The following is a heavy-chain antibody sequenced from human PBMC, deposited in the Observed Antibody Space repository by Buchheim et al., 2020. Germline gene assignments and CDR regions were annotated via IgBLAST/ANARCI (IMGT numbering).Heavy chain of an antibody. V-gene: IGHV3-30*03. D-gene: IGHD1-14*01. Sequence: QVQLVESGGGVVQPGRSLRLSCAASGFTFSSHAMHWVRQPPGKGLEWVAIISYDGSYKDYPDSVKGRFTVSRDNFQNTLFLQMNSLRAEDTAVYYCGAGVGSREFDNWGQGTL. CDR1: GFTFSSHA. CDR3: GAGVGSREFDN. J-gene: IGHJ4*02. CDR2: ISYDGSYK.